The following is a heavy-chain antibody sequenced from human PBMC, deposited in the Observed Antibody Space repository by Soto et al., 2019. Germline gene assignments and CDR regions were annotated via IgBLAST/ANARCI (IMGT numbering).Heavy chain of an antibody. V-gene: IGHV1-18*04. Sequence: QVRLVQSGPEVKKPEASVKVSCKASGYTFSSSAISWVRQAPGQGPEWMGWISSGGVTTYAQNFQGRATLTVDASTTTAYMEVRSLSSADTAIYYCARDHGGYGTFDYWGQGTLVTVSS. J-gene: IGHJ4*02. CDR1: GYTFSSSA. CDR3: ARDHGGYGTFDY. CDR2: ISSGGVT. D-gene: IGHD5-12*01.